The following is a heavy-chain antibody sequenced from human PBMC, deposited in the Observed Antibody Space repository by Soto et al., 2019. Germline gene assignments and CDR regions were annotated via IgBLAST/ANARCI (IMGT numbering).Heavy chain of an antibody. V-gene: IGHV1-18*01. J-gene: IGHJ6*03. CDR2: ISAYNGNT. CDR3: GRVGSIEEYVDVFIVSTDPYYSYFLAF. CDR1: GYTFTSYG. D-gene: IGHD5-12*01. Sequence: GASVKVSCKGSGYTFTSYGISWVRQAPGQGLEWMGWISAYNGNTNYAEKIQGRVTMTTDTSTSTAYMELRSLRSDDTAGYYCGRVGSIEEYVDVFIVSTDPYYSYFLAFWAQWTTVPVSS.